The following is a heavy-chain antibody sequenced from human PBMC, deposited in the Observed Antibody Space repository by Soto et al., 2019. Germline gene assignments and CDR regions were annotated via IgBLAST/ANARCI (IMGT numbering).Heavy chain of an antibody. D-gene: IGHD5-12*01. CDR1: GFTFSTYG. Sequence: EVQLVDSGGGLVQPGGSLRLSCEASGFTFSTYGMSWVRQTPGKGLEWVANIKEDGSEKYYVDSVKGRFTISRDNGKNSLYLQMNSLRDEDTAVYYCARDAGGYGDWGQGTLVTVSS. CDR3: ARDAGGYGD. V-gene: IGHV3-7*01. CDR2: IKEDGSEK. J-gene: IGHJ4*02.